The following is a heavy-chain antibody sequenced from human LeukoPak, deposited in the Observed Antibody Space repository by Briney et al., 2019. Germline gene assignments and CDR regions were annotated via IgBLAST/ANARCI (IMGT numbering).Heavy chain of an antibody. J-gene: IGHJ4*02. CDR3: AKSGSYYGSTSG. D-gene: IGHD3-10*01. V-gene: IGHV1-8*01. CDR2: MNPNSGNT. Sequence: ASVKVSCKAPGYTFTSYDINWVRQATGQGLEWMGWMNPNSGNTGYAQKFQGRVTMTRNTSISTAYMELSSLRSEDTAVYYCAKSGSYYGSTSGWGQGTLVTVSP. CDR1: GYTFTSYD.